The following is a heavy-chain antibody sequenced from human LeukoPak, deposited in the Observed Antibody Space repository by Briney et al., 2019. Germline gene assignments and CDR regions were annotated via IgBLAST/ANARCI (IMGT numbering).Heavy chain of an antibody. CDR3: ARLSTVTTSFDY. D-gene: IGHD4-17*01. V-gene: IGHV4-61*02. Sequence: SETLPLTCTVSGGSITSGSHYWSWIRQPAGKGLEWTGRLYSTGNTDYNPTLKSRVTISEDTSKNQFSLKLNSVTAADTAVYYCARLSTVTTSFDYWGQGTLVTVSS. J-gene: IGHJ4*02. CDR2: LYSTGNT. CDR1: GGSITSGSHY.